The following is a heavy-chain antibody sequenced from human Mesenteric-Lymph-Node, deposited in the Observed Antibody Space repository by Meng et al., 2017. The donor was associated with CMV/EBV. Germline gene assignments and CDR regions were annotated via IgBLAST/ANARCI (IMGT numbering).Heavy chain of an antibody. V-gene: IGHV3-30*02. J-gene: IGHJ4*02. D-gene: IGHD5-18*01. Sequence: LTGAASGFTFSSYGMHWVRQAPGKGLEWVAFIRYDGSNKYYADSVKGRFTISRDNSKNTLYLQMNSLRTKDTAVYYCARVLDTAMDHYFDYWGQGTLVTVSS. CDR1: GFTFSSYG. CDR3: ARVLDTAMDHYFDY. CDR2: IRYDGSNK.